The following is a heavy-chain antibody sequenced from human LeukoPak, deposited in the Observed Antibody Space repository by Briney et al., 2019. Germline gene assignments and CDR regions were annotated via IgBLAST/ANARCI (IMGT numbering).Heavy chain of an antibody. D-gene: IGHD3-10*01. CDR2: ISWNSGSI. CDR3: AKELWFGELSYWFDP. Sequence: PGGSLRLSCAAPGFTFDDYAVHWVRQAPGKGLEWVSGISWNSGSIGYADSVKGRFTISRDNAKNSLYLQMNSLRAEDTALYYCAKELWFGELSYWFDPWGQGTLVTVSS. J-gene: IGHJ5*02. V-gene: IGHV3-9*01. CDR1: GFTFDDYA.